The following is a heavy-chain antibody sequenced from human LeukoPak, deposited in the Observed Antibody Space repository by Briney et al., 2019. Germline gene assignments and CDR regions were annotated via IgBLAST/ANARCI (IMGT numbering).Heavy chain of an antibody. CDR3: ARSGYDFWSGYYKYYYYGMDV. CDR2: INHSGST. V-gene: IGHV4-34*01. CDR1: GGSFSGYY. D-gene: IGHD3-3*01. Sequence: PSETLSLTCAVYGGSFSGYYWSWIRQPPGKGLEWIGEINHSGSTNYNPSLKSRVTISVDTSKNQFSLKLSSVTAADTAVYYCARSGYDFWSGYYKYYYYGMDVWGQGTTVTVSS. J-gene: IGHJ6*02.